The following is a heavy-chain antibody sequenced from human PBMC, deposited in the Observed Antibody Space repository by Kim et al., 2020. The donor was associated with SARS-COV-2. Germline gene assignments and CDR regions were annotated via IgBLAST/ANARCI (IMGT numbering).Heavy chain of an antibody. V-gene: IGHV3-64*01. Sequence: GGSLRLSCAASGFTFSSYAMHWVRQAPGKGLEYVSAISSNGGSTYYANSVKGRFTISRDNSKNTLYLQMGSLRAEDMAVYYCARGSGSYPRGYGMDVWGQGTTVTVSS. D-gene: IGHD1-26*01. J-gene: IGHJ6*02. CDR3: ARGSGSYPRGYGMDV. CDR1: GFTFSSYA. CDR2: ISSNGGST.